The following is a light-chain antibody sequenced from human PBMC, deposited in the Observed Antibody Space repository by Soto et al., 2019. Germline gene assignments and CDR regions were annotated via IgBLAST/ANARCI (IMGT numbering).Light chain of an antibody. Sequence: QSALTQPASVSGSPGQSITISCTGTSSDVGTYDLVSWFQQRPGKPPQLMIYEVAQRPSGVSNRFSGSKSGNTASLAISGVQAEDEADYYCCSYAGHESQIYVFGTGTKLTVL. CDR2: EVA. CDR3: CSYAGHESQIYV. J-gene: IGLJ1*01. V-gene: IGLV2-23*02. CDR1: SSDVGTYDL.